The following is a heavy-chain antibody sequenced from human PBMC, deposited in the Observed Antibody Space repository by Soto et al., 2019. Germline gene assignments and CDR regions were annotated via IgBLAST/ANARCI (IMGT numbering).Heavy chain of an antibody. V-gene: IGHV1-18*04. Sequence: QIQLVQSGPEVTKPGASMKVSCQAYDFSFTSHGISWVRQAPGQGLEGMGWIILYNGNTNYAQQFQGRVTMTTDTSTSTADMELRSLRYGDAAMYFCAIYHLELFRFDYWGQGTLVTVSS. J-gene: IGHJ4*02. CDR1: DFSFTSHG. D-gene: IGHD2-2*01. CDR3: AIYHLELFRFDY. CDR2: IILYNGNT.